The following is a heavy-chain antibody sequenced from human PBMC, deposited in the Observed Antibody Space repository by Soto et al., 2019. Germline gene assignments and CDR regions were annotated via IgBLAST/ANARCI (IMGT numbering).Heavy chain of an antibody. J-gene: IGHJ4*02. D-gene: IGHD6-13*01. CDR3: ARRIAAAGMGFDFDY. V-gene: IGHV5-51*01. CDR2: IYPGDSDT. Sequence: PGESLKISCKGSGYSFTSYWIGWVRQMPGKGLEWMGIIYPGDSDTRYSPSFPGQVTISADKSISTAYLQWSSLKASDTAMYYCARRIAAAGMGFDFDYRGQGTLVTVSS. CDR1: GYSFTSYW.